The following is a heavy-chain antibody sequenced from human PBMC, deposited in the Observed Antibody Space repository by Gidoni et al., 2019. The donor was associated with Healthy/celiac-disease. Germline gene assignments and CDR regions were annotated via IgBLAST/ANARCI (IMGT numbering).Heavy chain of an antibody. CDR3: ARTTIFGVVKPYYFDY. D-gene: IGHD3-3*01. Sequence: EVQLVESGGGLVKPGGSLSLSCAASGFTFSSYSMNWVRQAPGKGLEWVSSISSSSSYIYYADSVKGRFTISRDNAKNSLYLQMNSLRAEDTAVYYCARTTIFGVVKPYYFDYWGQGTLVTVSS. CDR2: ISSSSSYI. J-gene: IGHJ4*02. V-gene: IGHV3-21*01. CDR1: GFTFSSYS.